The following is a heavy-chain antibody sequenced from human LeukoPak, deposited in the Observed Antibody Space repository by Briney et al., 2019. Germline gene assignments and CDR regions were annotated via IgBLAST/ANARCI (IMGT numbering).Heavy chain of an antibody. Sequence: PSETLSLTCTVSGGSIRSSSYYWGWIRQPPGKGLEWIGSIYYSGSTNYNPSLKSRVTISLDTSKNQFSLKLSSVTAADTAVYYCARSRYYFESWGQGTLVTVSS. CDR2: IYYSGST. CDR1: GGSIRSSSYY. J-gene: IGHJ4*02. CDR3: ARSRYYFES. D-gene: IGHD3-3*01. V-gene: IGHV4-39*07.